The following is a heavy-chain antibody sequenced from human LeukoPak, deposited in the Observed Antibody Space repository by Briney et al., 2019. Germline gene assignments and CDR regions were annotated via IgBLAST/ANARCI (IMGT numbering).Heavy chain of an antibody. CDR1: GFTFSRYS. CDR3: ARAQTYYGSGSYLY. Sequence: GGSLRLSSAASGFTFSRYSMNWVRQAPGKGLEWVSYISSSSSTVYYADSLKGRFTISRDNAKNSLYLQMNSLRDEDTAVYYCARAQTYYGSGSYLYWGQGTLVTVSS. J-gene: IGHJ4*02. V-gene: IGHV3-48*02. D-gene: IGHD3-10*01. CDR2: ISSSSSTV.